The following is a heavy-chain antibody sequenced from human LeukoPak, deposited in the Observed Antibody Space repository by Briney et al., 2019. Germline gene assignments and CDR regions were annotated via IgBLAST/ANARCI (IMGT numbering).Heavy chain of an antibody. CDR2: IKQDGSEK. CDR3: ARARSSIAAPSDY. V-gene: IGHV3-7*01. D-gene: IGHD6-6*01. CDR1: GFTFSSYW. J-gene: IGHJ4*02. Sequence: GGSLRLSCAASGFTFSSYWMSWVRQAPGKGLEWVANIKQDGSEKYYVDSVKGRFSISRDNAKNSLYLQMNSLRAEDTAVYYCARARSSIAAPSDYWGQGTLVTVSS.